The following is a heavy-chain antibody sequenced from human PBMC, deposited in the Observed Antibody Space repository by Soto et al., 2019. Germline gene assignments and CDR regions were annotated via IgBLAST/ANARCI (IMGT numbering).Heavy chain of an antibody. CDR3: AKRQQLIWFDP. Sequence: QVQLVESGRGVVQPGRSLRLSCAASGFTFSSYGMHWVRQAPGKGLEWVAVISYDGSNKYYAASVKGRFTISRDNSKNTLYLQMNSLRAEDTAVYYCAKRQQLIWFDPWGQGTLVTVSS. J-gene: IGHJ5*02. V-gene: IGHV3-30*18. CDR2: ISYDGSNK. D-gene: IGHD6-13*01. CDR1: GFTFSSYG.